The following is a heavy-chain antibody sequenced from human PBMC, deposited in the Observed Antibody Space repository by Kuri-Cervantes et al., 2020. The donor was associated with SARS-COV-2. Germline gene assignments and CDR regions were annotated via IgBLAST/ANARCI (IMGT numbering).Heavy chain of an antibody. J-gene: IGHJ6*02. D-gene: IGHD3-10*01. Sequence: ASVKVSCKASGYTFTDYYMHWVGQAPGQGLEWMGWINPNSGGTNYAQKFQGWVTMTRDTSISTSYMELSRLGSDDTAVYYCARASVRGIIITYHSYGMDVCRRGTTVTVSS. CDR1: GYTFTDYY. CDR3: ARASVRGIIITYHSYGMDV. V-gene: IGHV1-2*04. CDR2: INPNSGGT.